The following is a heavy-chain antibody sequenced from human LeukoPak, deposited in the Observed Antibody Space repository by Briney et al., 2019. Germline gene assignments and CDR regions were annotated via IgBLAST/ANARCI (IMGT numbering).Heavy chain of an antibody. CDR3: ARVIQYYYDSKGYFDY. CDR1: GFTFDDYG. J-gene: IGHJ4*02. V-gene: IGHV3-20*04. D-gene: IGHD3-22*01. CDR2: INWNGGST. Sequence: GGSLRLSCAASGFTFDDYGMSWVRQAPGKGLEWVSGINWNGGSTGYADSVKGRFTISRDNAKHSLYLQMNSLRAEDTALYYCARVIQYYYDSKGYFDYWGQGTLVTVSS.